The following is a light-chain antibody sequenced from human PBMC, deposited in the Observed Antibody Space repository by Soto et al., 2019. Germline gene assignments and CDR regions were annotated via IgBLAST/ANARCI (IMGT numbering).Light chain of an antibody. Sequence: DIEMTQSPLSLPVTPGEPASISCRSSQSLLHSSGYNYLDWYLQKPGQSPQLLIYLGSNRASGVPDRFSGSGAGTDFTLKISSVEAEDVGVFYCMQALQTPRYTFGQGTKLEIK. V-gene: IGKV2-28*01. CDR3: MQALQTPRYT. J-gene: IGKJ2*01. CDR1: QSLLHSSGYNY. CDR2: LGS.